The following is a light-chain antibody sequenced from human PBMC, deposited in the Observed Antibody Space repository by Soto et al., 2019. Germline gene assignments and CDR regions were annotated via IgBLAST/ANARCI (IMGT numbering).Light chain of an antibody. CDR2: GAS. Sequence: EIVLTRCPRTLSLTTGERATLSCRASQSVSSSYLAWYQQKPGQAPRLLIYGASSRATGIPDRFSGSGSGTDFTLTISRLEPEDFAVYYCQQYGSSPLTFGPGTKVDIK. CDR3: QQYGSSPLT. J-gene: IGKJ3*01. V-gene: IGKV3-20*01. CDR1: QSVSSSY.